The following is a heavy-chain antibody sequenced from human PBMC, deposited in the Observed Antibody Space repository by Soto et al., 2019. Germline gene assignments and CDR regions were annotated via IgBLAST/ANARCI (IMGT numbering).Heavy chain of an antibody. CDR2: ISYDGSNK. V-gene: IGHV3-30*03. D-gene: IGHD3-10*01. CDR3: AIYRFGELLSVDY. Sequence: PGGSLRLSCAASGFTFSSYGMHWVRQAPGKGLEWVAVISYDGSNKYYADSVKGRFTISRDNSKNTLYLQMNSLRAEDTAVYYCAIYRFGELLSVDYWGQGTLVTVSS. J-gene: IGHJ4*02. CDR1: GFTFSSYG.